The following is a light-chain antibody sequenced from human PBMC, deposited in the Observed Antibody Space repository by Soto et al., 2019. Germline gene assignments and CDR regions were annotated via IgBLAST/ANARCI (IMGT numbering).Light chain of an antibody. Sequence: QSALTQPASVSGSPGQSITISCTGTSSDVGGYNYVSWYQQYPGKAPKVMIYEVTNRPSGVSSRFSGSKSGNTASLTISGLQAEVEADYYCSSYTSSNTLIFGGGTQLTVL. CDR3: SSYTSSNTLI. CDR2: EVT. J-gene: IGLJ2*01. V-gene: IGLV2-14*01. CDR1: SSDVGGYNY.